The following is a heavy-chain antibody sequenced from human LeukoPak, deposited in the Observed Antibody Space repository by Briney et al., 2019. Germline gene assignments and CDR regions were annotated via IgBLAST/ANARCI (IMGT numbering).Heavy chain of an antibody. Sequence: GGSLRLSCTASGFSFSFYSMNWVRQAPGRGLEWISYISSSSSLIYYAGSVKGRFTISRDNATNSLYLHMNSLKDEDTAVYYCARGGGPMIRSDFDFWGQGTLVTVSS. CDR2: ISSSSSLI. V-gene: IGHV3-48*02. CDR3: ARGGGPMIRSDFDF. CDR1: GFSFSFYS. J-gene: IGHJ4*02. D-gene: IGHD3-10*01.